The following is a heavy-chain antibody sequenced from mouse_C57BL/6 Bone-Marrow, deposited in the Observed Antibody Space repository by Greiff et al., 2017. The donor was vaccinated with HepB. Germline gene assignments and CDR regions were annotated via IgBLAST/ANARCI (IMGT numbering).Heavy chain of an antibody. CDR2: SRNKANDYTT. J-gene: IGHJ1*03. V-gene: IGHV7-1*01. Sequence: EVNVVESGGGLVQSGRSLRLSCATSGFTFSDFYMEWVRQAPGKGLEWIAASRNKANDYTTEYSASVKGRFIVSRDTSQSILYLQMNALRAEDTAIYYCARDATDDGYYPSYWYFDVWGTGTTVTVSS. CDR3: ARDATDDGYYPSYWYFDV. CDR1: GFTFSDFY. D-gene: IGHD2-3*01.